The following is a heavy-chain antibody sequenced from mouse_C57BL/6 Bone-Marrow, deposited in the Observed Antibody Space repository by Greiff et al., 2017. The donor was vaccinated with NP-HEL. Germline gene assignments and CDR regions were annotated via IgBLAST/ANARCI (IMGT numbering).Heavy chain of an antibody. V-gene: IGHV1-42*01. CDR2: INPSTGGT. D-gene: IGHD2-3*01. Sequence: VQLQQSGPELVKPGASVKISCKASGYSFTGYYMNWVKQSPEKSLEWIGEINPSTGGTTYNQKFKAKATLTVDKSSSTAYMQLKSLTSEDSAVYYCASRDGYYLFAYWGQGTVVTVSA. CDR3: ASRDGYYLFAY. J-gene: IGHJ3*01. CDR1: GYSFTGYY.